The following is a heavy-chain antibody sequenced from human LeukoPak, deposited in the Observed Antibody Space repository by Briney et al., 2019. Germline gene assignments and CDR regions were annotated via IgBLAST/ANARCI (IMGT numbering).Heavy chain of an antibody. CDR3: AKDTTTVTSQGDY. V-gene: IGHV3-30*02. D-gene: IGHD4-17*01. CDR2: IRYDGRNK. Sequence: GGSLRLSCAASGFTFSSYGMHWVRQAPGKGLDWVAFIRYDGRNKYYADSVKGRFTISRDNSNNTLYLQMNSLRAEDTAVYYCAKDTTTVTSQGDYWGQGTLVTVSS. CDR1: GFTFSSYG. J-gene: IGHJ4*02.